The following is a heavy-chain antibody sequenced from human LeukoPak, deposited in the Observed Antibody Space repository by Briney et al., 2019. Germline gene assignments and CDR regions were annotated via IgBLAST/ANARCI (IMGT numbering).Heavy chain of an antibody. CDR2: ISAYNGNT. J-gene: IGHJ3*02. V-gene: IGHV1-18*01. D-gene: IGHD1-26*01. CDR3: ARSIAAVGASSYAFDI. Sequence: ASVNVSCKASGYTFTSYGISWVRQAPGQGLEWMGWISAYNGNTNYAQKLQGRVTMTTDTSTSTAYMELRSLRSDDTAVYYCARSIAAVGASSYAFDIWGQGTMVTVSS. CDR1: GYTFTSYG.